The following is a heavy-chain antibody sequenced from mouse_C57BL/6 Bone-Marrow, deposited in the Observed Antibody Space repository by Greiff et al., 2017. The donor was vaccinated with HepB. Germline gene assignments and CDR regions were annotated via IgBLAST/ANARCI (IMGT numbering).Heavy chain of an antibody. CDR3: ARWGFITTVYCDY. V-gene: IGHV1-80*01. D-gene: IGHD1-1*01. Sequence: QVQLQQSGAELVKPGASVKISCKASGYAFSSYWMNWVKQRPGKGLEWIGQIYPGDGDTNYNGKFKGKATLTADKSSSTAYMQLSSLTSEDSAVYFCARWGFITTVYCDYWGKGTTLTVSA. CDR2: IYPGDGDT. J-gene: IGHJ2*01. CDR1: GYAFSSYW.